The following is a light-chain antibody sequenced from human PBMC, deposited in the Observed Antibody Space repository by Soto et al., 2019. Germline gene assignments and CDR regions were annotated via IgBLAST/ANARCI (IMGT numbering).Light chain of an antibody. V-gene: IGKV4-1*01. CDR1: QSVLYSSNNKNY. J-gene: IGKJ1*01. Sequence: DIVMTQSPDSLAVSLGERATINCKSSQSVLYSSNNKNYLAWYQQKPGQPPNLRIYWASTRESVVPDRFSGIGYGTDFTLSISSLQAEDVAVYYCQQYYSTPWTFGQGTKVEIK. CDR3: QQYYSTPWT. CDR2: WAS.